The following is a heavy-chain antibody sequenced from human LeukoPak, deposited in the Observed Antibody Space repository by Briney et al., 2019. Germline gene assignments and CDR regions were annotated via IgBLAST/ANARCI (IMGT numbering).Heavy chain of an antibody. CDR2: IWNDGSNK. CDR1: GFIFSTYG. J-gene: IGHJ4*02. D-gene: IGHD3-3*01. CDR3: ARDANEWYYFDY. Sequence: PGGSLRLSRAASGFIFSTYGMHWVRQAPGKGLEWVAVIWNDGSNKCYADSVKGRVTISRDNSKNTLYLQINSLRAEDTAVYYCARDANEWYYFDYWGQGTLVTVSS. V-gene: IGHV3-33*01.